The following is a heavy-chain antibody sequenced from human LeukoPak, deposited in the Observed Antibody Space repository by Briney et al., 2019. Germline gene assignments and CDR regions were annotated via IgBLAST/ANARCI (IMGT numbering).Heavy chain of an antibody. J-gene: IGHJ4*02. V-gene: IGHV4-59*01. CDR1: GGSISSYY. CDR2: IYYSGST. D-gene: IGHD6-19*01. CDR3: ARDLWGSGWYYFDF. Sequence: SETLSLTCTVSGGSISSYYWSWIRQPPGKGLEWIGYIYYSGSTNYNPSLKSRVTISVDTSKNQFSLKLSSVTAADTAVYYCARDLWGSGWYYFDFWGQGTLVTVSS.